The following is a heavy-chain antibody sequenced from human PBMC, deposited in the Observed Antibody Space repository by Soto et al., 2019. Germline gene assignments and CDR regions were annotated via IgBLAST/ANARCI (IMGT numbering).Heavy chain of an antibody. CDR2: INHSGST. J-gene: IGHJ6*02. Sequence: SETLSLTCAVYGGSFSGYYWIWIRQPPGKGLEWIGEINHSGSTNYNPSLKSRVTISVDTSKNQFSLKLSSVTAADTAVYYCARRKIAKSLVWYYGMDVWGQGTTVTVSS. CDR3: ARRKIAKSLVWYYGMDV. V-gene: IGHV4-34*01. CDR1: GGSFSGYY. D-gene: IGHD6-19*01.